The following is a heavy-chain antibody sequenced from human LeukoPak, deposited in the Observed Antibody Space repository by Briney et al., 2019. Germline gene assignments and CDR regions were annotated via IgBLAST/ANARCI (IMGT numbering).Heavy chain of an antibody. CDR3: AREGSIDGSGSYYDY. J-gene: IGHJ4*02. V-gene: IGHV4-4*02. CDR2: IYHSGST. D-gene: IGHD3-10*01. Sequence: SGTLSLTCAVSGGSISSSNWWSWVRQPPGKGLEWIGEIYHSGSTNYNPSLKSRVTISVDKSKNQFSLKLSSVTAADTAMYYCAREGSIDGSGSYYDYWGQGTLVTISS. CDR1: GGSISSSNW.